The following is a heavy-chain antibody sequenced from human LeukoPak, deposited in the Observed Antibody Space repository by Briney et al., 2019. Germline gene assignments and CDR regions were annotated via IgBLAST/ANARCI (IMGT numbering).Heavy chain of an antibody. CDR3: ARDPGYSYGLDY. CDR1: GFTVSDNY. D-gene: IGHD5-18*01. V-gene: IGHV3-66*01. CDR2: IYSSGST. Sequence: PGGSLRLSCAASGFTVSDNYMSWVRQAPGKGLEWVSVIYSSGSTNYADSVKGRFTISRDNSKNTLYLQMNSLRADDTAVYYCARDPGYSYGLDYWGQGTLVTVSS. J-gene: IGHJ4*02.